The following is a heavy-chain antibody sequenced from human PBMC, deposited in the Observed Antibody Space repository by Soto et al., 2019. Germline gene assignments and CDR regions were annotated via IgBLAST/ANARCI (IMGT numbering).Heavy chain of an antibody. CDR1: GFTFSSYG. CDR2: ISYDGSNK. D-gene: IGHD6-6*01. CDR3: VTPYSSSSAFDY. J-gene: IGHJ4*02. V-gene: IGHV3-30*03. Sequence: GGSLRLSCAASGFTFSSYGMHWVRQAPGKGLEWVAVISYDGSNKYYADSVKGRFTISRDNSKNTLYLQMNSLRAEDTAVYYCVTPYSSSSAFDYWGQGTLVTVSS.